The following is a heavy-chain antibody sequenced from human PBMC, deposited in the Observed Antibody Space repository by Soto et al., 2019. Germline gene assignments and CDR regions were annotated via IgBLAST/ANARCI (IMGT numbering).Heavy chain of an antibody. Sequence: VGSLRLSCAASGFTFTSYAMGWVRQAPGKGLECVAVVSRGGSTHYADSVTGRFIVSRDNSKNTVSLQMNSLRADYTAVYYCAKRRVAGGHFDSWGQGALVTVSS. CDR3: AKRRVAGGHFDS. CDR1: GFTFTSYA. D-gene: IGHD2-15*01. V-gene: IGHV3-23*01. J-gene: IGHJ4*02. CDR2: VSRGGST.